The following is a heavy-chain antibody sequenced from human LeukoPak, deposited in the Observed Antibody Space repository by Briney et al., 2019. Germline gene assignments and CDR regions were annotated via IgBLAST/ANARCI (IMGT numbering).Heavy chain of an antibody. D-gene: IGHD6-13*01. CDR1: GDSISSYY. V-gene: IGHV4-59*01. Sequence: SETLTLTCTVSGDSISSYYWSWIRQPPGKGLEWIGYIYHSGSTNYNPSLKSRVTISADTSKDQFSLKLASVTAADTAVYYCATGYSSTWYYFDYWGQGTLVTVSS. CDR3: ATGYSSTWYYFDY. CDR2: IYHSGST. J-gene: IGHJ4*02.